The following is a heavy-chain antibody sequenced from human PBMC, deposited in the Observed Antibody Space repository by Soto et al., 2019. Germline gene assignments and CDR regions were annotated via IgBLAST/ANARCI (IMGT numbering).Heavy chain of an antibody. CDR1: GFTFSSYW. CDR3: ARSLDSSGWDYYYYGMDV. D-gene: IGHD6-19*01. J-gene: IGHJ6*02. Sequence: GGSLRLSCAASGFTFSSYWMSWVRQAPGKGLEWVANIKQDGSEKYYVDSVKGRFTISRDNAKNSLYLQMNSLRAEDTAVYYCARSLDSSGWDYYYYGMDVWGQGTTVTSP. CDR2: IKQDGSEK. V-gene: IGHV3-7*03.